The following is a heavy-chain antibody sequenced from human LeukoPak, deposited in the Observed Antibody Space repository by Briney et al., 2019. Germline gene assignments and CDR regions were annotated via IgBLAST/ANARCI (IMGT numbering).Heavy chain of an antibody. CDR1: GFTVSSNY. CDR2: LSGSSGVT. D-gene: IGHD6-13*01. V-gene: IGHV3-23*01. J-gene: IGHJ4*02. Sequence: SGESLRLSCAASGFTVSSNYMSWVRQAPGKGLEWVSGLSGSSGVTYYADSVKGRFTISRDNSKNTLYLQMNSLRDEDTAVYYCATFSSGWSLCYWGQGTLVTVSS. CDR3: ATFSSGWSLCY.